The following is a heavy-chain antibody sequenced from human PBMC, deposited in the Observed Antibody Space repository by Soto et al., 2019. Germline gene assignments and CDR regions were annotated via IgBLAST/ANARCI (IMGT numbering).Heavy chain of an antibody. CDR1: GYSISSAYY. CDR2: IYRSGST. Sequence: SETLSLTCAVSGYSISSAYYWGWIRQPPGKGLEWIGTIYRSGSTYHNPSLRSRVIISVDTSKNQFSLKLSSVTAADTAVYYCARAPSYNWNYYYYYGMDVWGQGTTVTVS. D-gene: IGHD1-20*01. V-gene: IGHV4-38-2*01. CDR3: ARAPSYNWNYYYYYGMDV. J-gene: IGHJ6*02.